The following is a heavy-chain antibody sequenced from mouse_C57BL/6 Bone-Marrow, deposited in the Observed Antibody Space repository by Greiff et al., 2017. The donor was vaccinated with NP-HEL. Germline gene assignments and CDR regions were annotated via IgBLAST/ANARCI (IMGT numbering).Heavy chain of an antibody. V-gene: IGHV1-50*01. J-gene: IGHJ2*01. CDR1: GYTFTSYW. CDR2: IDPSASYT. D-gene: IGHD2-3*01. CDR3: ANQAGTMMGYYFDY. Sequence: QVQLQQPGAELVKPGASVKLSCKASGYTFTSYWMQWVKQRPGQGLEWIGEIDPSASYTNYNQKFKGKATLTVDKSSSTAYMQLSSLTSEDSAVYYCANQAGTMMGYYFDYWGQGTTLTVSS.